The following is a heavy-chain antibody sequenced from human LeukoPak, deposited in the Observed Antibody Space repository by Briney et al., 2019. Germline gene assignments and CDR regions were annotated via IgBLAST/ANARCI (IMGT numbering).Heavy chain of an antibody. Sequence: GGSLRLSCAASGFTFSTYNMNWVRQAPGKGLEWVSSISGSSSYIYYADSVRGRFTISRDNAKNSLYLQMNSLRAEDTAVYYCARDPYSGSYGNYYYYFMDVWGKGTTVTISS. J-gene: IGHJ6*03. CDR3: ARDPYSGSYGNYYYYFMDV. V-gene: IGHV3-21*01. CDR2: ISGSSSYI. CDR1: GFTFSTYN. D-gene: IGHD1-26*01.